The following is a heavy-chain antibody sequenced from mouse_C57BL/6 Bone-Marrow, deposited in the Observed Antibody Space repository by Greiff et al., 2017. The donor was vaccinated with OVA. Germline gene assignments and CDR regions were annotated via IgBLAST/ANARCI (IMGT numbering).Heavy chain of an antibody. Sequence: VQLKESGPVLVKPGASVKMSCKASGYTFTDYYMNWVKQSHGKSLEWIGVINPYNGGTSYNQKFKGKATLTVDKSSSTAYMELNSLTSEDSAVYYCARYENSDYFDYWGQGTTLTVSS. V-gene: IGHV1-19*01. CDR2: INPYNGGT. D-gene: IGHD2-12*01. J-gene: IGHJ2*01. CDR3: ARYENSDYFDY. CDR1: GYTFTDYY.